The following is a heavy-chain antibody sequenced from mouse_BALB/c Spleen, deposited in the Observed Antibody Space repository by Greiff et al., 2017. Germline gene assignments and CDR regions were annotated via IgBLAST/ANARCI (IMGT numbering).Heavy chain of an antibody. CDR3: ARDYYDLFAY. V-gene: IGHV8-12*01. J-gene: IGHJ3*01. D-gene: IGHD1-1*01. CDR1: GFSLSTSGMG. Sequence: LQQSGPGILQPSQTLSLTCSFSGFSLSTSGMGVSWIRQPSGKGLEWLAHIYWDDDKRYNPSLKSRLTISKDTSRNQVFLKITSVDTADTATYYCARDYYDLFAYWGQGTLVTVSA. CDR2: IYWDDDK.